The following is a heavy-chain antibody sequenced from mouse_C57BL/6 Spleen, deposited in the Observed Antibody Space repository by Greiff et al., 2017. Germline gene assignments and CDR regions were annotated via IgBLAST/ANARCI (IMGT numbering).Heavy chain of an antibody. CDR2: IYPGSGST. V-gene: IGHV1-55*01. CDR1: GYTFTSYW. CDR3: ARERDGYYLWAMDY. D-gene: IGHD2-3*01. J-gene: IGHJ4*01. Sequence: VQLQQPGAELVKPGASVKMSCKASGYTFTSYWITWVKQRPGQGLEWIGDIYPGSGSTNYNEKFKSKATLTVDTSSSTAYMQLSSLTSEDSAVYYDARERDGYYLWAMDYWGQGTSVTVSS.